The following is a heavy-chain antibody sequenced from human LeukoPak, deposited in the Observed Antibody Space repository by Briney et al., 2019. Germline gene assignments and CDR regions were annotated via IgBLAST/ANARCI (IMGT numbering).Heavy chain of an antibody. Sequence: ASVKVSCKASGYTFTSYGISWVRQAPGQRLEWMGWINAGNGNTKYSQKFQGRVTITRDTSASTAYMELSSLRSEDTAVYYCARDHSSIVVVPADWFDPWGQGTLVTVSS. D-gene: IGHD2-2*01. V-gene: IGHV1-3*01. CDR1: GYTFTSYG. J-gene: IGHJ5*02. CDR3: ARDHSSIVVVPADWFDP. CDR2: INAGNGNT.